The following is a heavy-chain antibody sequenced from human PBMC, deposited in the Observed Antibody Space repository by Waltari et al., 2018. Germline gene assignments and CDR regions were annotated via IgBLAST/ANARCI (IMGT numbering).Heavy chain of an antibody. V-gene: IGHV4-59*01. CDR3: ARERTPDGGYSYYCMDV. CDR2: IYYSGST. Sequence: QVQLQESGPGLVKPSETLSLTCTVSGGSISSDYWCWIRQPPRKGLEWIVYIYYSGSTNYNPSLKSRVTISVDTYKNQFSLKLSSVTAADAAVYYCARERTPDGGYSYYCMDVWGQGTTVTVSS. D-gene: IGHD1-1*01. CDR1: GGSISSDY. J-gene: IGHJ6*02.